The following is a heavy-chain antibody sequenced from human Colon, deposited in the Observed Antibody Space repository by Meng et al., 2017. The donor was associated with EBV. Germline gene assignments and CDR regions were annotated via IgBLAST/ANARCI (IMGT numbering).Heavy chain of an antibody. J-gene: IGHJ4*02. Sequence: QDEPHESGPGRVEPPGTLSPLCSVSVSAIGLNDWWSWCRPPTGKGRVGFGEIYHGGNTNYYPSLKSRVTISVDKSNDHFSLSLSSVTAADTAVYYCARGNAYNAPSFDYWGQGTLVTVSS. D-gene: IGHD5-24*01. CDR3: ARGNAYNAPSFDY. CDR1: VSAIGLNDW. CDR2: IYHGGNT. V-gene: IGHV4-4*03.